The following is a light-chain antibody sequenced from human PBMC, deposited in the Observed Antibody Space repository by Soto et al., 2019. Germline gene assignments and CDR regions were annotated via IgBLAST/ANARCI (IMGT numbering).Light chain of an antibody. CDR1: TGAVTSGHY. CDR3: LLSYSGAPVV. J-gene: IGLJ2*01. V-gene: IGLV7-46*01. CDR2: DTS. Sequence: QAVVTQEHSLTVSPGGTVTLTCGSSTGAVTSGHYPYWFQQKPGQAPRILIYDTSNKHSWTPARFSGSLLGGKAALTLSGAQPEDEAEYYCLLSYSGAPVVFGGGTKLTVL.